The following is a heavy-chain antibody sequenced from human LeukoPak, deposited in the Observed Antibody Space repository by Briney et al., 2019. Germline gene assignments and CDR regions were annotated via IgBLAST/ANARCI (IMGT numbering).Heavy chain of an antibody. CDR2: INPNSGGT. V-gene: IGHV1-2*02. Sequence: GASVKVSCKASGYTFTGYYMHWARQAPGQGLEWMGWINPNSGGTNYAQKFQGRVTMTRDTSISTAYMELSRLRSDDTAVYYCAREDEPAALWKWGPGNWFDPWGQGTLVTVSS. CDR3: AREDEPAALWKWGPGNWFDP. J-gene: IGHJ5*02. CDR1: GYTFTGYY. D-gene: IGHD2-2*01.